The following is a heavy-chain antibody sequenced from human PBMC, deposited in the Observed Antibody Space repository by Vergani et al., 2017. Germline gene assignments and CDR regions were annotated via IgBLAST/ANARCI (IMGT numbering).Heavy chain of an antibody. CDR2: IYPGDSDT. D-gene: IGHD2-2*02. J-gene: IGHJ4*02. CDR3: ARRGRGYCSSSSCYIIDY. CDR1: GYSFTSYW. V-gene: IGHV5-51*03. Sequence: EVQLVQSGAEVKKPGESLKISCKASGYSFTSYWIGRVRQRPGKGLEWMGIIYPGDSDTRYSPSFQGQVTISADKSISTAYLQWSSLKAADTAMYYCARRGRGYCSSSSCYIIDYWGQGTLVTVSS.